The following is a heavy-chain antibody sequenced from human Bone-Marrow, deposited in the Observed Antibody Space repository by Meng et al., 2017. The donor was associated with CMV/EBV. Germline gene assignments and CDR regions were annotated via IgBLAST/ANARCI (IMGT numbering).Heavy chain of an antibody. V-gene: IGHV4-39*07. CDR1: GGSISSSSYY. CDR2: IYYSGST. D-gene: IGHD3-3*01. J-gene: IGHJ1*01. CDR3: ASAHYDFWSGYYKEYFQH. Sequence: GSLRLSCTVSGGSISSSSYYWGWIRQPPGKGLEWIGSIYYSGSTYYNPSLKSRVTISVDTSKNQFSLKLSSVTAADTAVYYCASAHYDFWSGYYKEYFQHWGQGTLVTVSS.